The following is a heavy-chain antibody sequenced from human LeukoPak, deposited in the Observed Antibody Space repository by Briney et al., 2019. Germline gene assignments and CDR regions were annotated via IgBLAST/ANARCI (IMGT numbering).Heavy chain of an antibody. J-gene: IGHJ4*02. Sequence: GGSLRLSCAASGFTFSSYTMTWVRQAPGKGLEWVSLISGSGDSTYYADSVKGRFTISRDNSKNTLYLQMGSLRAEDMAVYYCAKGDSGSLLDLFDYWGQGTLVTVSS. CDR3: AKGDSGSLLDLFDY. V-gene: IGHV3-23*01. CDR1: GFTFSSYT. D-gene: IGHD1-26*01. CDR2: ISGSGDST.